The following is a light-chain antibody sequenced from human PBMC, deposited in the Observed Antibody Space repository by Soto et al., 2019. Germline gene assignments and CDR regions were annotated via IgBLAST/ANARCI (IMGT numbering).Light chain of an antibody. CDR3: TSWTTSTTRI. Sequence: QSVLTQPGSVSGSPGQSITISCTGTSSDIGAYNFVSWYQQHPGKAPKLMLYDVNIRPSGVSNRFSGSKSGNTASLTISGLQAEDEADYYCTSWTTSTTRIFGGGTKVTVL. CDR2: DVN. V-gene: IGLV2-14*03. J-gene: IGLJ2*01. CDR1: SSDIGAYNF.